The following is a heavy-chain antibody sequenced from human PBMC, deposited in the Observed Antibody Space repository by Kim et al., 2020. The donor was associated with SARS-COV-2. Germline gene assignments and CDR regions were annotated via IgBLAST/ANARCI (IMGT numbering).Heavy chain of an antibody. CDR2: IYHSGST. CDR3: AREGLNSGDAFDI. J-gene: IGHJ3*02. V-gene: IGHV4-30-2*01. D-gene: IGHD3-10*01. Sequence: SETLSLTCAVSGGSISSGGYSWSWIRQPPGKGLEWIGYIYHSGSTYYNPSLKSRVTISVDRSKNQFSLKLSSVTAADTAVYYCAREGLNSGDAFDIWGQGTMVTVSS. CDR1: GGSISSGGYS.